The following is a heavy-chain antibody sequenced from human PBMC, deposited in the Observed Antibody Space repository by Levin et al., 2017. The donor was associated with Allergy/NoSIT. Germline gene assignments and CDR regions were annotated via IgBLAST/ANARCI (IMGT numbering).Heavy chain of an antibody. CDR3: ARDRWTRNFDL. CDR1: GYTFTGYY. D-gene: IGHD3/OR15-3a*01. CDR2: INPNSGGT. Sequence: GESLKISCKASGYTFTGYYMHWVRQAPGQGLEWMGWINPNSGGTNYAQKFQGRVTMTRDTSISTAYMELSRLRSDDTAVYYCARDRWTRNFDLWGRGTLVTVSS. V-gene: IGHV1-2*02. J-gene: IGHJ2*01.